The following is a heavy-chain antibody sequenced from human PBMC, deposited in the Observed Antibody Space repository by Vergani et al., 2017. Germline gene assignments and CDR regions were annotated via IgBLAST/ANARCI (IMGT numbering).Heavy chain of an antibody. D-gene: IGHD4-23*01. CDR1: GFTFSNAW. CDR2: IKSKTDGGTT. CDR3: AKDYARTHYGGNSFDY. Sequence: EVQLVESGGGLVKPGGSLRLSCAASGFTFSNAWMSWVRQAPGKGLEWVGRIKSKTDGGTTDYAAPVKGRFTISRDDSKNTLYLQMNSLRAEDTAVYYCAKDYARTHYGGNSFDYWGQGTLVTVSS. J-gene: IGHJ4*02. V-gene: IGHV3-15*01.